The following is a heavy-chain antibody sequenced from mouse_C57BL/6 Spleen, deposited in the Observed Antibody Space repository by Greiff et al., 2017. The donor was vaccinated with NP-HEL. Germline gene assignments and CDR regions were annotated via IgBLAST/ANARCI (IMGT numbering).Heavy chain of an antibody. CDR1: GYTFTSYW. J-gene: IGHJ2*01. Sequence: LVESGAELVKPGASVKMSCKASGYTFTSYWITWVKQRPGQGLEWIGDIYPGSGSTNYNEKFKSKATLTVDTSSSTAYMQLSSLTSEDSAVYYCARRLTAFDYWGQGTTLTVSS. V-gene: IGHV1-55*01. D-gene: IGHD4-1*01. CDR3: ARRLTAFDY. CDR2: IYPGSGST.